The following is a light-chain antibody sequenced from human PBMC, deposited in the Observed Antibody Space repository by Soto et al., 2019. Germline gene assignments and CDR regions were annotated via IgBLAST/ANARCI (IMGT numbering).Light chain of an antibody. CDR3: QQRSNWPGT. J-gene: IGKJ4*01. CDR1: QSVSSY. V-gene: IGKV3-11*01. Sequence: EIVLTQSPATLSLSPGERATLSCRASQSVSSYLAWYQQKPGQAPRLLIYDASNRATGIPARFSGSGSGTDFTLTISSLEPEDFACYYCQQRSNWPGTFGGGTKVEIK. CDR2: DAS.